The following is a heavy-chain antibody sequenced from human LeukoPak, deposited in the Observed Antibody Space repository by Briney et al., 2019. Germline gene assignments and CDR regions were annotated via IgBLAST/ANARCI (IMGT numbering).Heavy chain of an antibody. D-gene: IGHD1-26*01. Sequence: SETLSLTCTVSGDSISGSGYYWGWIRQPPGKGLEWIGSIYYSGSTYDNPSLKSRVTISVDTSKNQFSLKLSSVTAADTAVYYCARQEILWGSGSYWGQGTLVTVSS. CDR2: IYYSGST. CDR1: GDSISGSGYY. CDR3: ARQEILWGSGSY. V-gene: IGHV4-39*01. J-gene: IGHJ4*02.